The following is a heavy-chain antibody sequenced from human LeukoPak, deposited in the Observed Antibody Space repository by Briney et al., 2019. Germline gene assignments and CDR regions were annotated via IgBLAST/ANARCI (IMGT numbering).Heavy chain of an antibody. V-gene: IGHV3-21*01. CDR1: GFTFSSYS. J-gene: IGHJ4*02. CDR2: ISSSSSYI. D-gene: IGHD3-10*01. Sequence: PGGSLRLSCAASGFTFSSYSMNWVRQAPGKGLEWVSSISSSSSYIYYADSVKGRFTISRDNAKNSLYLQMNSLRAEDTAVYYCARFQAQYYYGSGGTRIDYWGQGTLVTVSS. CDR3: ARFQAQYYYGSGGTRIDY.